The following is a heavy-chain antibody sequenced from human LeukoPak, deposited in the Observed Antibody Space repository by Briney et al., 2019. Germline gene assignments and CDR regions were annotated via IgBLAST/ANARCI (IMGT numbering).Heavy chain of an antibody. CDR2: ISDSGRT. CDR1: GFTLSSYG. J-gene: IGHJ4*02. V-gene: IGHV3-23*01. CDR3: AKLQVGGMSESSF. Sequence: HLGGSLRLSCAASGFTLSSYGMNWVRQAPGKGVEWLSGISDSGRTYYADSAKGRFTISRDNSKNTLYLQMNSLRAEDTAFYYCAKLQVGGMSESSFWGQGILVTVS. D-gene: IGHD3-16*01.